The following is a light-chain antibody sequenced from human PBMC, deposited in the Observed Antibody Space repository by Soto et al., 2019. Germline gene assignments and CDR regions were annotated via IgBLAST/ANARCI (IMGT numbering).Light chain of an antibody. CDR1: SGSIATNY. CDR2: EHN. J-gene: IGLJ2*01. V-gene: IGLV6-57*03. CDR3: QSYDSNYHVV. Sequence: NFMLTQPHSVSESPGKTVTISCTRSSGSIATNYVQWYQQRPGGAPTTVIYEHNRRPSGVPDRFSGSIDISSNSASLTISGLKTEDEADYYCQSYDSNYHVVFGGGTKVTVL.